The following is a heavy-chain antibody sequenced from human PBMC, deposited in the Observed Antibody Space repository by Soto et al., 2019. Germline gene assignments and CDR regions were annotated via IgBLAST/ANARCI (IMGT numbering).Heavy chain of an antibody. V-gene: IGHV3-23*01. CDR2: ISGSGGST. Sequence: EVQLLESGGGLVQPGGSLRLSCAASGFTFSSYAMSWVRQAPGKGLEWVSAISGSGGSTYYADSVKGRFTISRDNSKNTLYLQMNSLRAEDTAVYYCANNELKSSSWLQQFDYWGQGTLVTVSS. CDR3: ANNELKSSSWLQQFDY. J-gene: IGHJ4*02. CDR1: GFTFSSYA. D-gene: IGHD6-13*01.